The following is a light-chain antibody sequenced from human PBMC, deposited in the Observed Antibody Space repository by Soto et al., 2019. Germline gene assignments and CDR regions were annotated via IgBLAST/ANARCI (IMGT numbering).Light chain of an antibody. CDR2: EVS. CDR3: SSYAGSNNFGLYV. CDR1: SSDVGGYNY. Sequence: QSALTQPPSASGSPGQSVTISCTGTSSDVGGYNYVSWYQQHPGKAPKLMIYEVSKRPSGVPDRFSGSKSGNTASLTVSGLQAEDEADYYCSSYAGSNNFGLYVLGNGTKVTVL. J-gene: IGLJ1*01. V-gene: IGLV2-8*01.